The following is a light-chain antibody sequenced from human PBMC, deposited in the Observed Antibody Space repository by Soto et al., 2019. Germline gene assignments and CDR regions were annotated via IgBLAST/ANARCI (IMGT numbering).Light chain of an antibody. CDR1: QSVSSSY. V-gene: IGKV3-20*01. J-gene: IGKJ1*01. CDR2: GAS. CDR3: LQYGSSPTWT. Sequence: EIVLTQSPGTLSFSPGERATLSCRASQSVSSSYLAWYQQKPGQAPRLLIYGASSRATDIPDRFSGSGSVTEFTLTISRLEPEDFAVYYCLQYGSSPTWTFGQGTKVDIK.